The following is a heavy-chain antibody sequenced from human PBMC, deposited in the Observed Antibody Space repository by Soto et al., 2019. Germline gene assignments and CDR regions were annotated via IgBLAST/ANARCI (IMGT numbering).Heavy chain of an antibody. V-gene: IGHV1-3*05. Sequence: QVQLVQSGAEEKKPGASVKVSCKASGYTFTGYAMHWVRQAPGQRLEWMGWINAGNGNTKYSQKFQGRVTITRDTSESTAYREMSSLRSEDTGVYYCARAVAVPADFDYWGQGTLVTVSS. CDR2: INAGNGNT. CDR3: ARAVAVPADFDY. D-gene: IGHD6-19*01. CDR1: GYTFTGYA. J-gene: IGHJ4*02.